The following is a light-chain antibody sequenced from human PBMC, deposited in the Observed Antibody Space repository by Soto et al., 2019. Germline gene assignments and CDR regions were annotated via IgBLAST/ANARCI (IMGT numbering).Light chain of an antibody. CDR2: GAS. J-gene: IGKJ1*01. CDR3: QHYNNWPRT. Sequence: EIVMTQSPATLSVSPGERAPLSCRASQSVSSNLAWYQQKPGQAPRLLIYGASTRATVIPSRFSGSGSGTELTLTISSLQSEDFAVYFCQHYNNWPRTFGQGTKVEIK. V-gene: IGKV3-15*01. CDR1: QSVSSN.